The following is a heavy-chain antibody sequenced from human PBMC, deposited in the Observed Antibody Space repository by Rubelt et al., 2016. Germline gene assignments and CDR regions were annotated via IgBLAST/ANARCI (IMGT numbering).Heavy chain of an antibody. Sequence: EVQLLESGGGLAQPGGSLRLSCAASGFTFSSYAMTWVRQSPGKGLEWVSAITGTGVSTCYADSVWGRFAISRDTSKNTRLLQMNSLRAEDIAVYYCAELGGKGGDYQYGHPFDTWGPGTMVTVSS. D-gene: IGHD4-17*01. V-gene: IGHV3-23*01. J-gene: IGHJ3*02. CDR1: GFTFSSYA. CDR2: ITGTGVST. CDR3: AELGGKGGDYQYGHPFDT.